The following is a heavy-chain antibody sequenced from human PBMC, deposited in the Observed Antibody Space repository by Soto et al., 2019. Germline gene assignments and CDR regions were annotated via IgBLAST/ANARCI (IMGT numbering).Heavy chain of an antibody. D-gene: IGHD4-4*01. CDR3: ARYPFYSNYVFDY. V-gene: IGHV4-34*01. CDR2: INHSGST. J-gene: IGHJ4*02. CDR1: GGSFSGYY. Sequence: PSETLSLTCAVYGGSFSGYYWSWIRQPPGKGLEWIGEINHSGSTNYNPSLKSRVTISVDTSKNQFSLKLSSVTAADTAVYYCARYPFYSNYVFDYWGQGTLVTVSS.